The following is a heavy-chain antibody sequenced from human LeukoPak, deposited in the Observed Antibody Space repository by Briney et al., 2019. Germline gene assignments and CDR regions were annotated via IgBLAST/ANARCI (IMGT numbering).Heavy chain of an antibody. CDR3: AINPGGYYFDY. V-gene: IGHV4-34*01. J-gene: IGHJ4*02. D-gene: IGHD3-10*01. Sequence: PSETLSLTCAVYGGSFSGYYWSWIRQPPGKGLEWIGEINHSGSTNYNPPLKSRVTISVDTSKNQFSLKLSSVTATDTAVYYCAINPGGYYFDYWGQGTLVTVSS. CDR2: INHSGST. CDR1: GGSFSGYY.